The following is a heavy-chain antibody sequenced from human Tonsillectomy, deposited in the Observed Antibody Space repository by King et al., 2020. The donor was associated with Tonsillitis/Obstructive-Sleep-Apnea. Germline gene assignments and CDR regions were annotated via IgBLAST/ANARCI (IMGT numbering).Heavy chain of an antibody. CDR1: GFTFSSYW. CDR2: INSDGSST. CDR3: ARDRKLAKNWFDP. J-gene: IGHJ5*02. D-gene: IGHD3-3*02. Sequence: VQLVESGGGLVQPGGSLRLSCAASGFTFSSYWMHWVHQAPGKGLVWVSRINSDGSSTSYADSVKGRFTISRDNAKNTLYLQMNSLRAEDTAVYYCARDRKLAKNWFDPWGQGTLVTVSS. V-gene: IGHV3-74*01.